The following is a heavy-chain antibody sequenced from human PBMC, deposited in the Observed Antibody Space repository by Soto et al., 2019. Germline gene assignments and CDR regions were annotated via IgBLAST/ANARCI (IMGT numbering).Heavy chain of an antibody. CDR2: ISWDGRII. J-gene: IGHJ6*02. D-gene: IGHD3-22*01. V-gene: IGHV3-43D*04. CDR3: TRQYSGYKSYFYGLDV. Sequence: EVQLVESGGAVVQPGGSLRLSCAASGFTFEGYDMHWVRHTPGKGLEWVSSISWDGRIIHYADSVKGRFTISRDNSKKTVYLEMNSLRVEDSAVFYGTRQYSGYKSYFYGLDVWGQGTTVTV. CDR1: GFTFEGYD.